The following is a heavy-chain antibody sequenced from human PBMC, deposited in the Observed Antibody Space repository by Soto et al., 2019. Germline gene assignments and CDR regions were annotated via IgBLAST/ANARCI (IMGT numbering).Heavy chain of an antibody. CDR2: ISAYNGNT. CDR3: ARAGENYYGSGSYYNYYYYGMDV. D-gene: IGHD3-10*01. V-gene: IGHV1-18*01. CDR1: GYTFTSYG. J-gene: IGHJ6*02. Sequence: ASVKVSCKASGYTFTSYGISWVRQASGQGLEWMGWISAYNGNTNYAQKLQGRVTMTTDTSTSTVYMELSSLRSEDTAVYYCARAGENYYGSGSYYNYYYYGMDVWGQGTTVTVSS.